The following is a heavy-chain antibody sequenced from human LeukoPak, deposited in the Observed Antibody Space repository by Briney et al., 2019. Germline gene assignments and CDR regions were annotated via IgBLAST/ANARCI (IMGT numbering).Heavy chain of an antibody. CDR3: ARQRAIVVVPAAKGAFDI. J-gene: IGHJ3*02. CDR1: GFTFSSYA. CDR2: ISGSGGST. V-gene: IGHV3-23*01. D-gene: IGHD2-2*01. Sequence: GGSLRLSCAASGFTFSSYAMSWVRQAPGKGLEWVSAISGSGGSTYYADSVKGRFTISRDNAKNSLYLQMNSLRAEDTAVYYCARQRAIVVVPAAKGAFDIWGQGTMVTVSS.